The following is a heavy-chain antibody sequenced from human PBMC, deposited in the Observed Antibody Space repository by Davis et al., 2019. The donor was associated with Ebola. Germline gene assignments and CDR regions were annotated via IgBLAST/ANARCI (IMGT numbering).Heavy chain of an antibody. CDR3: ARVHGTIFGVVTDFDY. J-gene: IGHJ4*02. D-gene: IGHD3-3*01. V-gene: IGHV4-4*07. CDR1: GGSISSYY. Sequence: PSETLSLTCTVSGGSISSYYWSWIRQPAGKGLEWIGRIYTSGSTNYNPSLKSRVTMSVDTSKNQVSLKLSSVTAADTAVYYCARVHGTIFGVVTDFDYWGQGTLVTVSS. CDR2: IYTSGST.